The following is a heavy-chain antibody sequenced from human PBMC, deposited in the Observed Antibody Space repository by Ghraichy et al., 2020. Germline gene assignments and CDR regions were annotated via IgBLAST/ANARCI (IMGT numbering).Heavy chain of an antibody. CDR2: TYYRSKWSN. J-gene: IGHJ3*02. CDR1: GDSLSSNSAS. D-gene: IGHD1/OR15-1a*01. V-gene: IGHV6-1*01. CDR3: ARAGNIGTRIVIDVFDI. Sequence: SQTLSLTCAVSGDSLSSNSASWNWIRQSPSRGLEWLGRTYYRSKWSNDYAVSVKSRITVNPDTSKNQFSLQLNSVTPEDTAVYYCARAGNIGTRIVIDVFDIWGQGTMVTVSS.